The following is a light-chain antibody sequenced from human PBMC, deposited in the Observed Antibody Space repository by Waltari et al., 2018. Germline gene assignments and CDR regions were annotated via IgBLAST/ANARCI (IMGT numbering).Light chain of an antibody. J-gene: IGLJ1*01. CDR3: CSYSGSSSFPYV. V-gene: IGLV2-23*02. Sequence: QSALTQPASVSGSPGQSITISCTGSRNNIGFYDLVSWYQQHPGKAPKLIIFDVIKRPSGVSERFSDSKSGNTASLTISGLETEDDADYYCCSYSGSSSFPYVFGPGTKVTVL. CDR2: DVI. CDR1: RNNIGFYDL.